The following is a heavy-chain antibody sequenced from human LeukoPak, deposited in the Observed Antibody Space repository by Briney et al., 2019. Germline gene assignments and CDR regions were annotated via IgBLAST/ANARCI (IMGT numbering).Heavy chain of an antibody. CDR3: ARAKPKNMVRGLIMRRESRYYFDY. J-gene: IGHJ4*02. CDR2: INT. V-gene: IGHV3-74*01. CDR1: GFTFSNYW. Sequence: PGGSLRLSCAASGFTFSNYWMHWVRQAPGKGLVWVSRINTSYADSVKGRFTISRDNAKNTLNLQMNSLRAEDTAVYYCARAKPKNMVRGLIMRRESRYYFDYWGQGTLVTVSS. D-gene: IGHD3-10*01.